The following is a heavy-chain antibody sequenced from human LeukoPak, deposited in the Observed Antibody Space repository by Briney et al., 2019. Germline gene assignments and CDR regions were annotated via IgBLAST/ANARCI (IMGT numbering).Heavy chain of an antibody. J-gene: IGHJ4*02. CDR1: GFIFSSYG. V-gene: IGHV3-30*18. CDR2: ISYDGSNK. CDR3: AKGYSGYVDY. D-gene: IGHD5-12*01. Sequence: PGRSLRLSCAASGFIFSSYGMHWVRQAPGKGLEWVAVISYDGSNKYYADSVKGRFTISRDNSKNTLYLQMNSLRAEDTAVYYCAKGYSGYVDYWGQGTLVTVSS.